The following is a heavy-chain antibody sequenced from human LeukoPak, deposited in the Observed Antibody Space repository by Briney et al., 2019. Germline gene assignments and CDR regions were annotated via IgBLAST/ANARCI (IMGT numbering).Heavy chain of an antibody. CDR3: ARSYCSGGSCYSVDY. CDR2: INPSGGST. J-gene: IGHJ4*02. D-gene: IGHD2-15*01. Sequence: ASVKVSCKASGYTFTSYYMHWVRQAPGQGLGWMGIINPSGGSTSYAQKFQGRVTMTRDMSTSTVYMELSSLRSEDTAVYYCARSYCSGGSCYSVDYWGQGTLVTVSS. CDR1: GYTFTSYY. V-gene: IGHV1-46*01.